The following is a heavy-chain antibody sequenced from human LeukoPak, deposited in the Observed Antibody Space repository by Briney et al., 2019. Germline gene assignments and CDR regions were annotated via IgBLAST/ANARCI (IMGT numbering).Heavy chain of an antibody. J-gene: IGHJ3*02. V-gene: IGHV1-2*04. CDR1: GYTFTGYY. CDR3: ARDSSGWYTGAFDI. Sequence: ASVKVSCKASGYTFTGYYMHWVRQAPGQGLEWMGWINPNSGGTNYAQKFQGWVTATRDTSIGTAYMELSRLRSDDTAVYYCARDSSGWYTGAFDIWGQGTMVTVSS. CDR2: INPNSGGT. D-gene: IGHD6-19*01.